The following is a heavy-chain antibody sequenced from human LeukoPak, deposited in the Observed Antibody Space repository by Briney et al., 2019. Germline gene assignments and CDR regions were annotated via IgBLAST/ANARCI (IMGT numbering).Heavy chain of an antibody. CDR2: ISHSGST. J-gene: IGHJ3*02. Sequence: SETLSLTCAVYGGSFSGYYWSWIRQPPGKGLEWIGEISHSGSTNYNPSLKSRVTISVDTSKNQFSLKLSSLTAADTAVYYCARIMYSSGWAHAFDIWGQGTMVTVSS. CDR3: ARIMYSSGWAHAFDI. V-gene: IGHV4-34*01. CDR1: GGSFSGYY. D-gene: IGHD6-19*01.